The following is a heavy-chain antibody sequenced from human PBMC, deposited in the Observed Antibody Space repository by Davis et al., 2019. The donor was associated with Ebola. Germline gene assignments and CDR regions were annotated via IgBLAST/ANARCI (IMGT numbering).Heavy chain of an antibody. V-gene: IGHV3-74*01. CDR3: ARDVGGRAGY. Sequence: PGGSLRLSCVGSEITFRSYWFHWVRQAPGKGLEWVSRIDTDGSTTNYADSVRGRFTISRDNAKNTLFLQMNSLRADDTAVYYCARDVGGRAGYWGQGTLVTVSS. CDR2: IDTDGSTT. J-gene: IGHJ4*02. CDR1: EITFRSYW.